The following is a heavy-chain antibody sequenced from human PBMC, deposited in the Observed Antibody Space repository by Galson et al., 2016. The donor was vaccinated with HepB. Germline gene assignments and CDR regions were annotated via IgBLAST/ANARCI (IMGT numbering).Heavy chain of an antibody. J-gene: IGHJ5*02. CDR2: INSDGTIP. CDR3: GRDHSVVLTTAYNWFDP. Sequence: SLRLSCAASGFAFGSHWTHWVRQVPGKGLVWVSRINSDGTIPNYADSVKGRFTISRDNAKNTLYLQMNSLRVEDTAVYYCGRDHSVVLTTAYNWFDPWGQGTLVTVSS. CDR1: GFAFGSHW. V-gene: IGHV3-74*01. D-gene: IGHD4-23*01.